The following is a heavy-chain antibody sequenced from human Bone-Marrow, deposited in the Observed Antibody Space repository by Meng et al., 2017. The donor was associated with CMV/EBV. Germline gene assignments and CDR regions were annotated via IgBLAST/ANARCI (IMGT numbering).Heavy chain of an antibody. J-gene: IGHJ4*02. CDR2: IYHSGST. CDR1: GYSISSGYY. CDR3: ARGGYSSSSVETA. V-gene: IGHV4-38-2*02. D-gene: IGHD6-6*01. Sequence: SETLSLTCTVSGYSISSGYYWGWIRQPPGKGLEWIGSIYHSGSTYYNPSLKSRVTISVDTSKNQFSLKLSSVTAADTAVDYCARGGYSSSSVETAWCQGTLVTVSS.